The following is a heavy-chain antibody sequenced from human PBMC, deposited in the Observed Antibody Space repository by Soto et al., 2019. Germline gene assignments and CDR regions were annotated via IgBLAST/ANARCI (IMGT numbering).Heavy chain of an antibody. J-gene: IGHJ6*02. CDR2: INAGNGNT. V-gene: IGHV1-3*01. CDR1: GYIFTDHY. CDR3: ASPVSGETYSSYGMDV. D-gene: IGHD3-10*01. Sequence: ASVKVSCKASGYIFTDHYMHWVRQAPGQRLEWMGWINAGNGNTKYSQKFQGRVTIPRDTSASTAYMELSSLRSEDTAVYYCASPVSGETYSSYGMDVWGQGTTVTVSS.